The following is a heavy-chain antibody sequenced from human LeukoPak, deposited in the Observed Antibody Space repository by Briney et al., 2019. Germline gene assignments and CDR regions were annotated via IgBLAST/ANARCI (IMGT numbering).Heavy chain of an antibody. CDR2: ITASSGNT. CDR1: GFTFSSHA. Sequence: GGSLRLSCAVSGFTFSSHAMSWVRQAPGKGLEWVSVITASSGNTFYADSVKGRFTISRDNSKNTLYPQMNSLRAEDTPVYYCAREAGPNWGQGTLVTVSS. CDR3: AREAGPN. J-gene: IGHJ4*02. V-gene: IGHV3-23*01.